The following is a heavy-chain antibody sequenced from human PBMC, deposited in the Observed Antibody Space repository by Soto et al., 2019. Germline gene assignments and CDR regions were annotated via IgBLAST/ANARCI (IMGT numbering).Heavy chain of an antibody. CDR1: GYTFTSYA. D-gene: IGHD2-8*01. Sequence: ASVKVSCKASGYTFTSYAMHWVRQAPGQRLEWMGWINAGNGNTKYSQKFQGRVTITRDTSASTAYMELSSLRSEDTAVYYCARTYLSPAPLAFDIWGQGQWSPSPQ. CDR3: ARTYLSPAPLAFDI. J-gene: IGHJ3*02. CDR2: INAGNGNT. V-gene: IGHV1-3*01.